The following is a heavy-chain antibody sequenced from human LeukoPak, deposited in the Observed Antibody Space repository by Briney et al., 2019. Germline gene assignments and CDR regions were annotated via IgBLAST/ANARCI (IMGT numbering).Heavy chain of an antibody. CDR3: ARAGRFLEWLFPYSHNFHGMDV. J-gene: IGHJ6*02. CDR1: GYTFTGYY. Sequence: ASVKVSCKASGYTFTGYYMHWVRQAPGQGLEWMGWINPNSGGTNYAQKFQGRVTMTRDTSISTAYMELSRLRSDDTAVYYCARAGRFLEWLFPYSHNFHGMDVWGQGTTVTVSS. CDR2: INPNSGGT. D-gene: IGHD3-3*01. V-gene: IGHV1-2*02.